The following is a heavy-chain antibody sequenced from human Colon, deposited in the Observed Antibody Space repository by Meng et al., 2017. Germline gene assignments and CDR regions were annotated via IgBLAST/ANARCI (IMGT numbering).Heavy chain of an antibody. Sequence: GQVQRGGPGLLKPWEPLSLTCAVYGGSFSGYSWSWIRQPPGKGLEWIGEINHTGNTSYNPSLKSRLTISVDTSKNQFSLNLSSVTAADTALYYCARSVRLGVAGKSGAYWGQGTLVTVSS. CDR1: GGSFSGYS. J-gene: IGHJ4*02. D-gene: IGHD6-19*01. CDR2: INHTGNT. CDR3: ARSVRLGVAGKSGAY. V-gene: IGHV4-34*01.